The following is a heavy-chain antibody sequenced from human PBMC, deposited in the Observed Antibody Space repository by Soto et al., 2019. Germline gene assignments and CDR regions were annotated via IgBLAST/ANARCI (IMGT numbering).Heavy chain of an antibody. V-gene: IGHV3-23*01. J-gene: IGHJ4*02. Sequence: GGSLRLSCAASESTFRNYDMSWVRQAPGKGLEWVSAISGSGGSTYSADSVKGRFTISRDNSQNTLYLQMNSLRAEDTAVYYCAKDPFDSSGYYHDYWGQGT. CDR2: ISGSGGST. CDR3: AKDPFDSSGYYHDY. D-gene: IGHD3-22*01. CDR1: ESTFRNYD.